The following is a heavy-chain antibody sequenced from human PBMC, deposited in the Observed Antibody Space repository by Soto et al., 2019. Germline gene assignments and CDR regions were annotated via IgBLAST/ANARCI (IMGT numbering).Heavy chain of an antibody. CDR1: GNSFTKYW. CDR3: ASTPKWLQFHFDS. Sequence: QLEQSGAEVKEPGESLRISCKYSGNSFTKYWINWVRQMPGKGQEWVGRIDPSDSSTKSSPSFQGHVTISGDKSIRTAYLQWTGLQTSDTAMYYCASTPKWLQFHFDSWGQGTLVTVSS. D-gene: IGHD5-12*01. CDR2: IDPSDSST. J-gene: IGHJ4*02. V-gene: IGHV5-10-1*03.